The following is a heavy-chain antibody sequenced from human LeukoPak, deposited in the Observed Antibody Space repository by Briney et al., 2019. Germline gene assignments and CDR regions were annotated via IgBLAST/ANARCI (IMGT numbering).Heavy chain of an antibody. CDR2: IYYSGST. J-gene: IGHJ4*02. D-gene: IGHD1-26*01. Sequence: SETLSLTCTVSGGSISSSSYYWGWIRQPPGKGLEWIGSIYYSGSTYYNPSLKSRVTISVDTSKNQFSLKLSSVTAADTAVYYCARGTLPGLDYWGQGTLVTVSS. CDR1: GGSISSSSYY. V-gene: IGHV4-39*07. CDR3: ARGTLPGLDY.